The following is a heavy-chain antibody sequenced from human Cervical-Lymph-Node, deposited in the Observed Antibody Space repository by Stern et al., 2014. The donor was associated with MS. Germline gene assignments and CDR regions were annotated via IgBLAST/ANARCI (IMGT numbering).Heavy chain of an antibody. Sequence: VQLVQSGAEVKKPGESLKISCKGSGYTFASQWIAWVRQKPGKGLEWMGSIYPGDSDTRYSPSFQGQVTISADKFITTAYLQWDSLKASDTAMYYCARIQLWPTYYFDSWGQGTLVTASS. CDR2: IYPGDSDT. CDR1: GYTFASQW. V-gene: IGHV5-51*01. D-gene: IGHD5-18*01. J-gene: IGHJ4*02. CDR3: ARIQLWPTYYFDS.